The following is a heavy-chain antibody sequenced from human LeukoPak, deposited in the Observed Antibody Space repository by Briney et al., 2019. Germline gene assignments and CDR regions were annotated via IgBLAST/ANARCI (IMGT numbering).Heavy chain of an antibody. J-gene: IGHJ6*03. Sequence: ASVKVSCKASGYTFTSYGISWVRQAPGQGLEWMGWISAYNGNTNYAQKLQGRVTMTTDTSTSTAYMELRSLRSEDTAVYYCARGGYSYGYEDYYYYMDVWGKGTTVTISS. CDR3: ARGGYSYGYEDYYYYMDV. CDR2: ISAYNGNT. D-gene: IGHD5-18*01. CDR1: GYTFTSYG. V-gene: IGHV1-18*01.